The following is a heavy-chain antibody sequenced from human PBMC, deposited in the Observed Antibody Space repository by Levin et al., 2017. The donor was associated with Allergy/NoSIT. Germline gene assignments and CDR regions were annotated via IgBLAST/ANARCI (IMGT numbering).Heavy chain of an antibody. Sequence: SETLSLTCTVSGGSISSYYWSWIRQPAGKGLEWIGRIYTSGSTNYNPSLKSRVTMSVDTSKNQFSLKLSSVTAADTAVYYCARDSLAYYDSSGYYMAPLDYWGQGTLVTVSS. J-gene: IGHJ4*02. CDR2: IYTSGST. D-gene: IGHD3-22*01. CDR1: GGSISSYY. V-gene: IGHV4-4*07. CDR3: ARDSLAYYDSSGYYMAPLDY.